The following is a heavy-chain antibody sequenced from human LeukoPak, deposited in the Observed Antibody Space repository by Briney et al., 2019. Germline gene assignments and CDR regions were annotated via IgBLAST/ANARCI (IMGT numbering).Heavy chain of an antibody. CDR3: ARDLGPHYFGSGSYVWFGMDV. J-gene: IGHJ6*02. CDR1: GFTFSNYW. D-gene: IGHD3-10*01. Sequence: GGSLRLSCAASGFTFSNYWMNWVRQAPGKGLERVANIKEDGSEKYYVVSVKGRFTISRDNAKNSLYLQMNSLRAEDTAVYYCARDLGPHYFGSGSYVWFGMDVWGQGTTVAVSS. CDR2: IKEDGSEK. V-gene: IGHV3-7*01.